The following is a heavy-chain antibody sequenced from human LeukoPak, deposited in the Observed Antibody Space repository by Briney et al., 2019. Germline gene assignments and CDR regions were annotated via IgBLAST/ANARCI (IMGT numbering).Heavy chain of an antibody. CDR2: IIPILGIA. Sequence: ASVKVSCKASGGTFSSYAISWVRQAPGQGLEWMGRIIPILGIANYAQKFQGRVTITADKSTSTAYMELSSLRSEDTAVYYCARELGCSSTSCHKKQYWFDPWGQGTLVTVSS. D-gene: IGHD2-2*01. V-gene: IGHV1-69*04. CDR1: GGTFSSYA. CDR3: ARELGCSSTSCHKKQYWFDP. J-gene: IGHJ5*02.